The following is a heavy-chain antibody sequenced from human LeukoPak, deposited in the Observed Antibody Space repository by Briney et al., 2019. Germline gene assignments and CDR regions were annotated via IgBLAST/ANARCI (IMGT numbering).Heavy chain of an antibody. J-gene: IGHJ4*02. CDR2: IVVGSGNT. Sequence: ASVKVSCKASGFTFTSSAMQWVRQARGQRLEWIGWIVVGSGNTNYAQKFQERVIITRDMSTSRAYMELSSLRSEDTAVYYCAAVQVGANYYFDYWGQGTLVTVSS. CDR3: AAVQVGANYYFDY. CDR1: GFTFTSSA. D-gene: IGHD1-26*01. V-gene: IGHV1-58*02.